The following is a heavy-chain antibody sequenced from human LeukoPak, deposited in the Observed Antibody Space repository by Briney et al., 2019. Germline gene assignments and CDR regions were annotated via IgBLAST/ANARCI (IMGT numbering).Heavy chain of an antibody. CDR2: INLNGNVN. D-gene: IGHD3-16*01. Sequence: GGSLRLSCAASGFTFSSYWMNWARQAPGKGLEWVASINLNGNVNYYVDSVKGRFTISRDNAKNSLYLQMSNLRAEDTAVYFCARGGGLDVWGQGATVTVSS. CDR1: GFTFSSYW. CDR3: ARGGGLDV. V-gene: IGHV3-7*03. J-gene: IGHJ6*02.